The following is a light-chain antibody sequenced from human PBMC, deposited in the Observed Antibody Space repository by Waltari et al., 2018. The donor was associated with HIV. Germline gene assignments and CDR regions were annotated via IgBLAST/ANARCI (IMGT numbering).Light chain of an antibody. CDR1: QSLLHSNGYNY. J-gene: IGKJ1*01. Sequence: DIVMTQSPLSLPVTPGEPASISCRSSQSLLHSNGYNYLDWYLQKQGQSPQLLIYLGSNRASGVPDRFSGSGSGTDFTLKISRVEAEDVRVYYCMQALQTPWTFGQGTKVEIK. CDR3: MQALQTPWT. V-gene: IGKV2-28*01. CDR2: LGS.